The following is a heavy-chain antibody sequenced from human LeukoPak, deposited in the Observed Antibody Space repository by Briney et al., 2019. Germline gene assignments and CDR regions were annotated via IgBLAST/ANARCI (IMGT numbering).Heavy chain of an antibody. CDR2: IYASGST. CDR3: ASDGSTVFWYFDL. Sequence: PSETLSLTCTVSGGSIRSYYWSWIRQPAGKGLDWIGRIYASGSTNYNPSLKSRVTMSVDTSKNQFSLRLTSVTAADTAVYYCASDGSTVFWYFDLWGRGSRVTVSS. J-gene: IGHJ2*01. V-gene: IGHV4-4*07. D-gene: IGHD2-2*01. CDR1: GGSIRSYY.